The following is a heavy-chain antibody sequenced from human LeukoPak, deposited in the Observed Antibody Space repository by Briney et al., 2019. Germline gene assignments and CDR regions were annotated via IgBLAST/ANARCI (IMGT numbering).Heavy chain of an antibody. J-gene: IGHJ3*02. CDR2: IKQDGSEK. CDR1: GFTFSSYW. V-gene: IGHV3-7*01. D-gene: IGHD3-3*01. Sequence: GGSLRLSCAASGFTFSSYWMSWVRQAPGKGLEWVANIKQDGSEKYYVDSVKGRFTISRDNAKNSLYLQMNSLRAEDTAVYYCARSITIFGVVIIHRDNAFDIWGQGTMVTVSS. CDR3: ARSITIFGVVIIHRDNAFDI.